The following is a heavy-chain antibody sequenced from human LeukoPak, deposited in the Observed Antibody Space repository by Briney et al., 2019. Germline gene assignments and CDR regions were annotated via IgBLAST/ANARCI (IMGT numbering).Heavy chain of an antibody. J-gene: IGHJ4*02. D-gene: IGHD4-17*01. V-gene: IGHV4-34*01. CDR1: GGSFSGYY. CDR3: ARERPYGDYFDY. CDR2: INHSGST. Sequence: PSETLSLTYAVYGGSFSGYYWTWIRQPPGKGLEWIGEINHSGSTNYNPSLKSRVTISVDTSKNQFSLKLSSVTVADTAVYYCARERPYGDYFDYWGQGTLVTVSS.